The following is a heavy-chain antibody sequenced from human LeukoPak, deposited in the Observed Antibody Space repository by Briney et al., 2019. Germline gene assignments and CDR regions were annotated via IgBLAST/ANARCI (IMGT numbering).Heavy chain of an antibody. D-gene: IGHD2-21*02. CDR1: GYTFTSYA. J-gene: IGHJ3*02. Sequence: ASVKVSCKASGYTFTSYAMHWVRQAPGQRLEWMGWINAGNGNTKYSQKFQGRVTITRDTSITTSYMDLSGLTSDDTAVYYCAKVQYLTLDAFDIWGRGTMVTVS. CDR3: AKVQYLTLDAFDI. V-gene: IGHV1-3*01. CDR2: INAGNGNT.